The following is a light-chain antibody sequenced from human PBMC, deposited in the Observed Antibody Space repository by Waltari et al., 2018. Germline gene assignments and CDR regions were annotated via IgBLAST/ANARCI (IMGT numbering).Light chain of an antibody. CDR1: RHLGTS. CDR3: QLGDTSPPT. J-gene: IGKJ1*01. Sequence: IHMTQSASSVSASVGDRVSSSCRASRHLGTSLAWYQQKPGKAPRLLVYPGFTLLSGVPPRFSDVGDGTDSTLTINDLHSEDFATYFCQLGDTSPPTFGPRTKVEF. V-gene: IGKV1-12*01. CDR2: PGF.